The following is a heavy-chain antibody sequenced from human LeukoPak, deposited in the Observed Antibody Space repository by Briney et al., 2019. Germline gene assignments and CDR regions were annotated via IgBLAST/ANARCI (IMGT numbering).Heavy chain of an antibody. V-gene: IGHV3-23*01. J-gene: IGHJ3*02. CDR1: GFVFSSYA. CDR3: AKGFRGAATDAFDI. Sequence: PGGSLRLSCAASGFVFSSYAMNWVRQAPGKGLEWVSLISGDGESTYADSVKGRFTLSRDNSKRTLYLQMNSLRAEDTAVYYCAKGFRGAATDAFDIWGQGTMVTVSS. CDR2: ISGDGEST. D-gene: IGHD3-10*01.